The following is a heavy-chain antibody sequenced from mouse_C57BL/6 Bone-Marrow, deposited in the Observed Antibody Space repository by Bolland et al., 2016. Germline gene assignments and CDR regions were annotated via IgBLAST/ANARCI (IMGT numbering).Heavy chain of an antibody. D-gene: IGHD2-13*01. J-gene: IGHJ3*01. V-gene: IGHV1-64*01. CDR3: AGRDGDYVWFAY. Sequence: HPISGSTNYYEKFKSNATLTVDRSSSTAYMQLSSLTSEDSAVYYCAGRDGDYVWFAYWGQGTLV. CDR2: HPISGST.